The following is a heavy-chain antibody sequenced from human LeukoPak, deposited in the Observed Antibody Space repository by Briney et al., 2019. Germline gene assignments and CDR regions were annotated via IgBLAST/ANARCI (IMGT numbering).Heavy chain of an antibody. J-gene: IGHJ4*02. CDR3: ARDDGGSPDVFDY. V-gene: IGHV3-30*03. Sequence: GGSLRPSCAASGFTFNSYGMHWVRQAPGKGLGWVAVISYDGNDKFYRDSVKGRFTISRDNSKNTLYLQMNSLRAEDTAVYYCARDDGGSPDVFDYWGQGTLVTVSS. CDR1: GFTFNSYG. CDR2: ISYDGNDK. D-gene: IGHD1-26*01.